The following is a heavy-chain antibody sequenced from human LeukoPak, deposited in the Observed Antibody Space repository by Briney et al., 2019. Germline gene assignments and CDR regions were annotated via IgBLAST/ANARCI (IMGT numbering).Heavy chain of an antibody. J-gene: IGHJ5*02. Sequence: KPSETLSLTCTVSGGSISSSSYYWGWIRQPPGKGLEWIGSIYYSGSTYYNPSLKSRVTISVDTSKNQFSLKLSSVTAADTAVYYCARDLGSGQGGGLPHSGNWFDPWGQGTLVIVSS. CDR1: GGSISSSSYY. V-gene: IGHV4-39*07. D-gene: IGHD2-15*01. CDR2: IYYSGST. CDR3: ARDLGSGQGGGLPHSGNWFDP.